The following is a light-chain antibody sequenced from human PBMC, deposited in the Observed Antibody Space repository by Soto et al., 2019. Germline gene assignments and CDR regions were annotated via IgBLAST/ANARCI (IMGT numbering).Light chain of an antibody. CDR3: SSYTRSSTVV. V-gene: IGLV2-14*01. CDR2: GVS. Sequence: QSALTQPASVSGSPGQSITISCTGASSDVGGYNYVSWFQQHPGKAPKLMIYGVSNRPSGVSNRFSGSKSGNTASLTISGLQAEDEADYYCSSYTRSSTVVFGGGTKLTVL. CDR1: SSDVGGYNY. J-gene: IGLJ2*01.